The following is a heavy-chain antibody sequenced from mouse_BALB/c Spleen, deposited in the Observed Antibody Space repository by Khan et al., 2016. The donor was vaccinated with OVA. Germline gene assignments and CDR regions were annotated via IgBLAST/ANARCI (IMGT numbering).Heavy chain of an antibody. CDR3: TRHGSTSWFTY. CDR2: IDPFNGGS. CDR1: GYSFTTYY. Sequence: VQLQQPGPELMKPGASVKISCRASGYSFTTYYIHWVKQSHGKTLEWIGYIDPFNGGSTYNQKFNETATLTVDKYSSTAYMHLSSLTSEASAVYCCTRHGSTSWFTYWGQGTLVTVSA. D-gene: IGHD1-1*01. J-gene: IGHJ3*01. V-gene: IGHV1-31*01.